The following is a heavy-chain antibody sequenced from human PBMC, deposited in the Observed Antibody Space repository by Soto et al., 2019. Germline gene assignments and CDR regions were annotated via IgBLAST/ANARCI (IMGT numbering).Heavy chain of an antibody. CDR2: INPNSGGT. Sequence: ASVKVSCKASGYTFTGYYMHWVRQAPGQGLEWMGWINPNSGGTNYAQKFQGWVTMTRDTSISTAYMELSRLRSDDTAVYYCARDAFSSSWYTTPINWFDPWGQGTLVTVSS. J-gene: IGHJ5*02. CDR3: ARDAFSSSWYTTPINWFDP. V-gene: IGHV1-2*04. CDR1: GYTFTGYY. D-gene: IGHD6-13*01.